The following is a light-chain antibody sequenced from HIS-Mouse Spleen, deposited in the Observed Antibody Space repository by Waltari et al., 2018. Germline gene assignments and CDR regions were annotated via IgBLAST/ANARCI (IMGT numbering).Light chain of an antibody. V-gene: IGLV2-23*01. CDR2: EGS. CDR3: CSYAGSSTWV. Sequence: QSALTQPASVSGSPGQSITISCTGTISDDGRSNLVSWYQQHPGKDPKLMIYEGSKRPSGVSNRFSGSKSGNTASLTISGLQAEDEADYYCCSYAGSSTWVFGGGTKLTVL. CDR1: ISDDGRSNL. J-gene: IGLJ3*02.